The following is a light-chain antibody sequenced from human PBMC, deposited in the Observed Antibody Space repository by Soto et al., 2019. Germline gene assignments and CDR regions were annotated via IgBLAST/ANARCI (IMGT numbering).Light chain of an antibody. CDR2: EVT. V-gene: IGLV2-14*01. CDR3: SSYRTSTTPYYV. CDR1: SSDVGAYNF. J-gene: IGLJ1*01. Sequence: QSALTQPASVSGSPGQSITISCTGTSSDVGAYNFVSWYQHHPGKAPKLMIYEVTNRPAGVPDRFSGSKSGNTASLTISGLQTEDEAEYYCSSYRTSTTPYYVFGTGTKVTVL.